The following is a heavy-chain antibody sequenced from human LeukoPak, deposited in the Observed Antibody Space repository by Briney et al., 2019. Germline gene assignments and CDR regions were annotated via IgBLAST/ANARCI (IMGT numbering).Heavy chain of an antibody. CDR3: ARESSSGYYLPY. CDR2: IYSGGKT. V-gene: IGHV3-66*02. CDR1: GFIVSSDY. J-gene: IGHJ4*02. D-gene: IGHD3-22*01. Sequence: GGSLRLSCAASGFIVSSDYMSWVRQGPGKGLEWVSVIYSGGKTYYADFVKGRFTISRDDSKNTLYLQMNSLTSEDTAVYYCARESSSGYYLPYWGQGTLVTVSS.